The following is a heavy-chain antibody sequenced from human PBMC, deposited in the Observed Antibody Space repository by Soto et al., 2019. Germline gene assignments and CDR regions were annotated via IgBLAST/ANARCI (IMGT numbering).Heavy chain of an antibody. D-gene: IGHD3-22*01. J-gene: IGHJ4*02. Sequence: GGSLRRSCAAPGFTFSSYDMHWVRQGPGKGLEWVSAIGTAGDTNYAGSVKGRFTISRENANNSLYLQMNSLRAGDTAIYFCARAIAPTLFHYWGQGTLVTVSS. CDR2: IGTAGDT. CDR3: ARAIAPTLFHY. V-gene: IGHV3-13*04. CDR1: GFTFSSYD.